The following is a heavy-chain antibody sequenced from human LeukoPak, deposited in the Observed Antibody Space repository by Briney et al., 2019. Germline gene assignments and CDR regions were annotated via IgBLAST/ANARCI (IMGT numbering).Heavy chain of an antibody. CDR2: TYYRSKWYN. Sequence: SQTLSLTCAISGDSVSSNSAAWNWIRQSPSRGLEWLGRTYYRSKWYNDYAVSVKSRITINPDTSKNQFSLQLNSVTPEDTAVYYCARDQNWNYGGSDAFDIWGQGTMVTVSS. D-gene: IGHD1-7*01. CDR1: GDSVSSNSAA. CDR3: ARDQNWNYGGSDAFDI. V-gene: IGHV6-1*01. J-gene: IGHJ3*02.